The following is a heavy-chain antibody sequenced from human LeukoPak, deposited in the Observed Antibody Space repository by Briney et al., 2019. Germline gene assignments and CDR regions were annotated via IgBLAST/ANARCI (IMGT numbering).Heavy chain of an antibody. CDR3: VRGGEWLRIWLAFDI. D-gene: IGHD5-12*01. CDR2: IYHSGST. V-gene: IGHV4-30-2*01. CDR1: GGSISSGGYS. Sequence: SETLSLTCAVSGGSISSGGYSWSWIRQPPGKGPEWIGYIYHSGSTYYNPSLKSRVTISVDTSKNQFSLKLSSVTAADTAVYYCVRGGEWLRIWLAFDIWGQGTMVTVSS. J-gene: IGHJ3*02.